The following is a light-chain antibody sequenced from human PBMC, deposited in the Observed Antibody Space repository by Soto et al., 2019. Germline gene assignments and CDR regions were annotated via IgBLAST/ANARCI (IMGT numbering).Light chain of an antibody. Sequence: EILMTQSPATLSVSPGERATLSCMASQSVSSNLAWYQLKPGQAPRLLIYGSSSRATDIPDRFSGSGSGTDFTLTISRLEPEDFAVYYCQQYGSSPLTFGGGTKVDIK. V-gene: IGKV3-20*01. CDR2: GSS. CDR3: QQYGSSPLT. CDR1: QSVSSN. J-gene: IGKJ4*01.